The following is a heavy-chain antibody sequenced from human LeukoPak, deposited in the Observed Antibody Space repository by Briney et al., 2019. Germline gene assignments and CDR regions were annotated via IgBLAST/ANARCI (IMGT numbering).Heavy chain of an antibody. V-gene: IGHV4-59*08. CDR3: AGLLDYGDYGDAFDI. Sequence: PSETLSLTCTVSGGSISSYYWSWIRQPPGKGLEWIGYIYYSGSTNYNPSLKSRVTISVDTSKNQFSLKLSSVTAADTAMYYWAGLLDYGDYGDAFDIWGQGTMVTVSS. J-gene: IGHJ3*02. CDR2: IYYSGST. D-gene: IGHD4-17*01. CDR1: GGSISSYY.